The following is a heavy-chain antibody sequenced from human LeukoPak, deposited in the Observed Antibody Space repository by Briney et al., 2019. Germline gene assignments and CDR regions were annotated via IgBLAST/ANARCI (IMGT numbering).Heavy chain of an antibody. CDR1: GGSISSSSYY. J-gene: IGHJ5*02. D-gene: IGHD3-3*01. V-gene: IGHV4-39*01. CDR2: IYYSGST. CDR3: ARVPHGETIFGVVLYWFDP. Sequence: SETLSLTCTVSGGSISSSSYYWGWIRQPPGKGLEWIGSIYYSGSTYSNPSLKSRVTISVDTSKNQFSLKLSSVTAADTAVYYCARVPHGETIFGVVLYWFDPWGQGTLVTVSS.